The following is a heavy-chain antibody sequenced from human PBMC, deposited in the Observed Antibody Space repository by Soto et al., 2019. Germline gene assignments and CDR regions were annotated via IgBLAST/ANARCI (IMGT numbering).Heavy chain of an antibody. CDR3: ARGPCGGDCPSDY. J-gene: IGHJ4*02. D-gene: IGHD2-21*02. Sequence: QVQLQESGPGLVKPSQTLPLTCTVSGGSISSGDYYWSWIRQPPGKGLEWIGYIYYSGSTYYNPSLKSRVXXSXDLXKNQFSLKLSSVTAADTAVYYCARGPCGGDCPSDYWGQGTLVTVSS. V-gene: IGHV4-30-4*01. CDR2: IYYSGST. CDR1: GGSISSGDYY.